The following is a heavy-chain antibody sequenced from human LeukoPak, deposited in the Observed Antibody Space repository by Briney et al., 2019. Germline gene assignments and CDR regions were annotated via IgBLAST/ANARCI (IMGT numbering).Heavy chain of an antibody. CDR3: ASTVASYFDY. Sequence: SETLSLTCTVSGYSISSGYYWGWIRQPPGEGLEWIGNIYHSGNTYYNPSLKSRVTISVDTSKNQFSLKLSSVTAAATAVYYCASTVASYFDYWGQGTLVTVSS. D-gene: IGHD5-12*01. J-gene: IGHJ4*02. V-gene: IGHV4-38-2*02. CDR1: GYSISSGYY. CDR2: IYHSGNT.